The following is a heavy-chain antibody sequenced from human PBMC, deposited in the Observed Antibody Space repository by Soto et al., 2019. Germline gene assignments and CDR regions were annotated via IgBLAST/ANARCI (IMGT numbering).Heavy chain of an antibody. D-gene: IGHD6-6*01. V-gene: IGHV5-51*01. CDR2: IYPGDSDT. Sequence: PGESLKISCKGSGYSFTSYWIGWVRRMPGKGLEWMGIIYPGDSDTRYSPSFQGQVTISADKSISTAYLQWSSLKASDTAMYYCASSYSSSSMLYGMDVSGQGTTVTVSS. CDR3: ASSYSSSSMLYGMDV. J-gene: IGHJ6*02. CDR1: GYSFTSYW.